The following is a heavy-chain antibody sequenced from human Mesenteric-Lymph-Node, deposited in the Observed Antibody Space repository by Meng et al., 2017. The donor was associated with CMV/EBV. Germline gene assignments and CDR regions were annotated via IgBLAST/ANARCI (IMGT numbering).Heavy chain of an antibody. Sequence: GSLRLSCTVSDDSISSRSYYWGWIRQPPGKGLEWIGYIYYSGSTNYNPSLKSRVTISVDTSKNQFSLKLSSVTAADTAVYYCARDRAAAGSGYGMDVWGQGTTVTVSS. J-gene: IGHJ6*02. V-gene: IGHV4-61*01. D-gene: IGHD6-13*01. CDR1: DDSISSRSYY. CDR2: IYYSGST. CDR3: ARDRAAAGSGYGMDV.